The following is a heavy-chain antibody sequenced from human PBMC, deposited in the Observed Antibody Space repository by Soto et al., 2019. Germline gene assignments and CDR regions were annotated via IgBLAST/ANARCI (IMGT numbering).Heavy chain of an antibody. V-gene: IGHV4-39*01. CDR2: IYYSGST. CDR1: GGSISSSSYY. Sequence: QLQLQESGPGLVKPSETLSLTCIVSGGSISSSSYYWGWIRQPPGKGLEWIGSIYYSGSTYYNPSLKGRVTISVDTSKNQFSLKLSSVTAADTAVYYCARLSAYGSGSEIGYYYYYGMDVWGQGTTVTVSS. CDR3: ARLSAYGSGSEIGYYYYYGMDV. J-gene: IGHJ6*02. D-gene: IGHD3-10*01.